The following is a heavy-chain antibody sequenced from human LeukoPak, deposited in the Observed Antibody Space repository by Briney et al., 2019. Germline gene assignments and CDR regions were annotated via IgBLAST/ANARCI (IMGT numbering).Heavy chain of an antibody. CDR2: INHRAST. D-gene: IGHD3-22*01. V-gene: IGHV4-34*01. CDR3: ARLVWYYDRSAFDI. Sequence: SGTLSLTCAVYGGPFSGYYWSWIRQPPGKGLEGIGEINHRASTNYTPSLKSRVTISVDTTKNQFSLKLMSLTAAHPAVNFCARLVWYYDRSAFDIWGQGTMVTVSS. CDR1: GGPFSGYY. J-gene: IGHJ3*02.